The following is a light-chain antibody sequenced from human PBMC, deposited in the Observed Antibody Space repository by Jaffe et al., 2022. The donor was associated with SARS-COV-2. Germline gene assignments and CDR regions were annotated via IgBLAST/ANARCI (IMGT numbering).Light chain of an antibody. CDR3: QQSSNTPRT. J-gene: IGKJ3*01. Sequence: DIQMTQSPSSLSASVGDRVTITCRASQSISSYLNWYQQKPGKAPKLLIYAASFLQSGVPSRFSGSGSGTDFTLTISSLQPEDFATYYCQQSSNTPRTFGPGTKVDLK. CDR1: QSISSY. V-gene: IGKV1-39*01. CDR2: AAS.